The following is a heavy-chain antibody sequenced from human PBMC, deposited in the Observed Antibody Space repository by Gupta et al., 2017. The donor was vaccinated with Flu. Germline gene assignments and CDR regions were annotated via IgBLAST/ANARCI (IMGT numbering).Heavy chain of an antibody. V-gene: IGHV3-7*04. CDR1: GFNFSSNW. CDR3: ARGMMLTN. CDR2: INQAGSEK. Sequence: VRLVESGGGLVQPGGSLRLSCVASGFNFSSNWMSWVRQTPGKALEWVGNINQAGSEKYYVDSVEDRFTITRDNAKNSLFLQMKSLRVEDTAVYYCARGMMLTNWGQGSPVTVS. J-gene: IGHJ4*02. D-gene: IGHD3-10*02.